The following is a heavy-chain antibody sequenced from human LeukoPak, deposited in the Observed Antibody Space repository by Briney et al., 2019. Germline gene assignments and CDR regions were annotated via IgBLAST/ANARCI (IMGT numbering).Heavy chain of an antibody. CDR2: IKSDGST. V-gene: IGHV3-74*01. D-gene: IGHD3-22*01. CDR1: GFTFNSYW. CDR3: ARAPSEFGGYYPEYFRH. J-gene: IGHJ1*01. Sequence: GGSLRLSCAAPGFTFNSYWMHWVRQAPRKGLVWVSRIKSDGSTRYADSVKGRFTISRDNAKNTVSLQMTSLRAEGTGLYYCARAPSEFGGYYPEYFRHWGQGTLVIVSS.